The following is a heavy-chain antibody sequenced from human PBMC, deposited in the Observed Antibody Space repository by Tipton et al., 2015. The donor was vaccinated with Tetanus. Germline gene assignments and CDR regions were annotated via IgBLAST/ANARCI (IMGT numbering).Heavy chain of an antibody. J-gene: IGHJ6*02. V-gene: IGHV4-59*01. CDR1: GGSMNSYY. D-gene: IGHD2-21*01. CDR2: IYYTGST. CDR3: ARLTGHSMDVVDYYYFGMDV. Sequence: TLSLTCTVSGGSMNSYYWSWIRQPPGKGLGWIGYIYYTGSTNYNPSLKSGVTISLDTSKNQFSLKLTSVSAADTAVYYCARLTGHSMDVVDYYYFGMDVWGQGTKVTVSS.